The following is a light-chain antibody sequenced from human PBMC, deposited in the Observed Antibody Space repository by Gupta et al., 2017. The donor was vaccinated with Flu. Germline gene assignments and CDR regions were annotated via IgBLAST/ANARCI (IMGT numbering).Light chain of an antibody. CDR2: EVS. CDR1: SSNVGGYNY. CDR3: SSYTSSSTL. J-gene: IGLJ1*01. Sequence: QPALTQPASVSASPGQSITIFCTGTSSNVGGYNYVSWYQQHPSKASKLMIYEVSNRPSGVSNRFSGSKSGNTASLTISGLQAEDEADYYFSSYTSSSTLFGTGTKVTVL. V-gene: IGLV2-14*01.